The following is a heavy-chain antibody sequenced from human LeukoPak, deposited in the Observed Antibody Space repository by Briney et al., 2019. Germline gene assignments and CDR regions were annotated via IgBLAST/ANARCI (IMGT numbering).Heavy chain of an antibody. CDR1: GFTFSSYS. D-gene: IGHD3-22*01. CDR2: ISSSSSYM. CDR3: ARISGSGYYPTY. J-gene: IGHJ4*02. Sequence: PGGSLRLSCAASGFTFSSYSLNWVRQAPGKGLEWVSYISSSSSYMYYADSVKGRFTISRDNAKNSLYLQMNSLRAEDTAVYYCARISGSGYYPTYWGQGTLVTVSS. V-gene: IGHV3-21*01.